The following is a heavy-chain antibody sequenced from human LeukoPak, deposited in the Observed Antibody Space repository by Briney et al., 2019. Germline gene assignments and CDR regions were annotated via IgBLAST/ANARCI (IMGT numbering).Heavy chain of an antibody. D-gene: IGHD3-3*01. V-gene: IGHV4-34*01. CDR2: INHTVRA. CDR1: GGSFTGYY. J-gene: IGHJ5*02. Sequence: SETLCLTCAVYGGSFTGYYCSWVRQPPGEGLEWRGEINHTVRANNNPPLTSRVTISLYTSTNNFSLKLSSVTDADTAVYYCARCRSIWSGYYGSGGQLRFDPWGQGTLVTVSS. CDR3: ARCRSIWSGYYGSGGQLRFDP.